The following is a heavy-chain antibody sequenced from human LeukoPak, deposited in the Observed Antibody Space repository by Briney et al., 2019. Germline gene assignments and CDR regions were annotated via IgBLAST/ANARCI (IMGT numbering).Heavy chain of an antibody. Sequence: GASVKVSCKVSGYTLTELSMHWVRQAPGKGLEWMGGFDPEDGETIYAQKFQGRVTMTEDTSTDTAYMELSSLRSEDAAVYYCATVELKLNRQRLSLRSNWFDPWGQGTLVTVSS. J-gene: IGHJ5*02. CDR1: GYTLTELS. CDR2: FDPEDGET. V-gene: IGHV1-24*01. D-gene: IGHD6-25*01. CDR3: ATVELKLNRQRLSLRSNWFDP.